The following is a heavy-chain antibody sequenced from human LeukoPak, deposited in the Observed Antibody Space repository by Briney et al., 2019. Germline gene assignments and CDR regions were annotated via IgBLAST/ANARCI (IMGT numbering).Heavy chain of an antibody. CDR3: AKHPGDFTGIVNYYYMDV. J-gene: IGHJ6*03. V-gene: IGHV3-30*18. Sequence: GGSLRLSCAASGFTFSAYGMHWVRQAPGKGLERVTIISYDGSNKYYADSVKGRFTISRDNSKNTLFLQMNSLRAEDTAVYYCAKHPGDFTGIVNYYYMDVWGKGTTVTVSS. D-gene: IGHD1-26*01. CDR2: ISYDGSNK. CDR1: GFTFSAYG.